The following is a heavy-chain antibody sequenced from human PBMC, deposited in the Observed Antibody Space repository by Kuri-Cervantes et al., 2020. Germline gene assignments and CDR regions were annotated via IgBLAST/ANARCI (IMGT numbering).Heavy chain of an antibody. CDR1: GSTFSSYS. V-gene: IGHV3-21*04. Sequence: GESLKISCAASGSTFSSYSMNWVRQAPGKGLEWVSSISSSSSYIYYADSVKGRFTISRDNAKNSLYLQMNSLRAEDTAVYYCARDAGTTGYYYYGMDVWGQGTTVTVSS. CDR3: ARDAGTTGYYYYGMDV. CDR2: ISSSSSYI. D-gene: IGHD1-14*01. J-gene: IGHJ6*02.